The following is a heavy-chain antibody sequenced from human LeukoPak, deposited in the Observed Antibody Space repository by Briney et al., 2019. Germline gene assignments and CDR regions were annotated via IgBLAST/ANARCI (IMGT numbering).Heavy chain of an antibody. D-gene: IGHD1-26*01. J-gene: IGHJ4*02. CDR2: ISAYNGNT. V-gene: IGHV1-18*01. Sequence: ASVKVSCKASGYTFTSYGISWVRQAPGQGLEWMGWISAYNGNTNYAQKLQGRVTMTTDTSTSTAYKELRSLRSDDTAVYYCARYSGSLGVRYFDYWGQGTLVTVSS. CDR1: GYTFTSYG. CDR3: ARYSGSLGVRYFDY.